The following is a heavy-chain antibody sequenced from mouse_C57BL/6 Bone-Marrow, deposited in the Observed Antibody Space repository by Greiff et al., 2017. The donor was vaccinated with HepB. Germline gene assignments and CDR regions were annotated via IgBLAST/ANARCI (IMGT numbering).Heavy chain of an antibody. CDR1: GISITTGNYR. CDR2: IYYSGTI. J-gene: IGHJ4*01. D-gene: IGHD1-1*01. CDR3: ARSDIYYYGSSYFSYAMDY. Sequence: EVQLQESGPGLVKPSQTVFLTCTVTGISITTGNYRWSWIRQFPGNKLEWIGYIYYSGTITYNPSLTSRTTITRDTPKNQFFPEMNSLTAEDTATYYCARSDIYYYGSSYFSYAMDYWGQGTSVTVSS. V-gene: IGHV3-5*01.